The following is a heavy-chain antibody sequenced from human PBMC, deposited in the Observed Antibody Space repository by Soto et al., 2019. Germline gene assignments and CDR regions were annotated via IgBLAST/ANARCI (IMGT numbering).Heavy chain of an antibody. Sequence: EVQLVESGGGLVQPGGSLRLSCAASGFTFSSYEMNWVRQAPGKGLEWVSYISSSGSTIYYADSVKGRFTISRDNAKNSLYLQMNSLRSEDTAVYYWARAVSGYYWPLDYWCQGTLVTVSS. V-gene: IGHV3-48*03. CDR3: ARAVSGYYWPLDY. J-gene: IGHJ4*02. CDR1: GFTFSSYE. D-gene: IGHD3-22*01. CDR2: ISSSGSTI.